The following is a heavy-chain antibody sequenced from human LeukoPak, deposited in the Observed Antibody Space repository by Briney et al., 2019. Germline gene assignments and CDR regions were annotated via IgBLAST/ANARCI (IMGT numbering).Heavy chain of an antibody. D-gene: IGHD1-26*01. Sequence: ASVKVSCKASGGTFSGYAISWVRQAPGQGLEWMGGIMPIFGTANYAQKFQGRVTITTDESTSTAYMELSSLRSEDTAVYYCARAFVGATPGYYYYYMDVWGKGTTVTVSS. CDR2: IMPIFGTA. V-gene: IGHV1-69*05. CDR3: ARAFVGATPGYYYYYMDV. J-gene: IGHJ6*03. CDR1: GGTFSGYA.